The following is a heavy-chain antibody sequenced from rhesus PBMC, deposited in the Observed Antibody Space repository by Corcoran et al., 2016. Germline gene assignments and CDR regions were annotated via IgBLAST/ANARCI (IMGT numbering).Heavy chain of an antibody. Sequence: QVQLEESGPGLVKPSETLSLTCAVSGGSISGYYWNWLRHPPGKGREWIGYIGGSSGSTDYNPAIKSRVTISTDTSKNQLALRLTSVTAADTAVYYCARRTRWSFDYWGQGVLVTVSS. CDR3: ARRTRWSFDY. D-gene: IGHD6-13*01. V-gene: IGHV4S5*01. CDR1: GGSISGYY. J-gene: IGHJ4*01. CDR2: IGGSSGST.